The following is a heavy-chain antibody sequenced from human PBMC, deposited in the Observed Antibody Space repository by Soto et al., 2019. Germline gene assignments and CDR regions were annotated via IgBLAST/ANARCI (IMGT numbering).Heavy chain of an antibody. J-gene: IGHJ6*02. CDR3: ARTSGGVRGIGDFYYYGLDV. CDR2: IYPGDSDT. CDR1: GYTFKSYW. D-gene: IGHD3-10*01. V-gene: IGHV5-51*01. Sequence: PGESLKISCQGFGYTFKSYWIGWVRQMPGKGLEWMGIIYPGDSDTRYSPSFRGQVTISADKSISTVYLEWSSLQASDTAIYYCARTSGGVRGIGDFYYYGLDVWGQGTTVTVSS.